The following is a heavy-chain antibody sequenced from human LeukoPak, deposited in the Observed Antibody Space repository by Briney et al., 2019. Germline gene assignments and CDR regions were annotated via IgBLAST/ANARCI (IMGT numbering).Heavy chain of an antibody. CDR2: ISGSGGST. Sequence: GGSLRLSCAASGFTFSSYAMSWVRQAPGKGLEWVSAISGSGGSTYYADSVKGRFTISRDNSKKTLYLQMNSLRAEDTAVYYCAKAGRGSYGFIEYYFDYWGQGTLVTVSS. V-gene: IGHV3-23*01. D-gene: IGHD1-26*01. CDR3: AKAGRGSYGFIEYYFDY. J-gene: IGHJ4*02. CDR1: GFTFSSYA.